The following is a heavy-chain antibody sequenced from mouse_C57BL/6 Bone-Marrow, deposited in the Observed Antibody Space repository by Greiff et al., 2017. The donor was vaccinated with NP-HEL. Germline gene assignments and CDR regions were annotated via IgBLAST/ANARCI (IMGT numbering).Heavy chain of an antibody. Sequence: EVQLQQSGPELVKPGASVKISCKASGYTFTDYYMNWVKQSHGKSLEWIGDINPNNGGTSYNQKFKGKATLTVDKSSSTAYMELRSLTSEDSAVYYCARPVRWLLYYFDYWGQGTTLTVSS. V-gene: IGHV1-26*01. J-gene: IGHJ2*01. D-gene: IGHD2-3*01. CDR1: GYTFTDYY. CDR2: INPNNGGT. CDR3: ARPVRWLLYYFDY.